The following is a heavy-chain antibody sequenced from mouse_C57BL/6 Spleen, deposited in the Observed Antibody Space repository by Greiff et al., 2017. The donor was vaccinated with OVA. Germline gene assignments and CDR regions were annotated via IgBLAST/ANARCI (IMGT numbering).Heavy chain of an antibody. CDR3: ARKYYYGSWDY. J-gene: IGHJ2*01. CDR1: GYTFTSYW. CDR2: IDPSDSYT. Sequence: QVHVKQPGAELVMPGASVKLSCKASGYTFTSYWMHWVKQRPGQGLEWIGEIDPSDSYTNYNQKFKGKSTLTVDKSSSTAYMQLSSLTSEDSAVYYGARKYYYGSWDYWGQGTTLTVSS. V-gene: IGHV1-69*01. D-gene: IGHD1-1*01.